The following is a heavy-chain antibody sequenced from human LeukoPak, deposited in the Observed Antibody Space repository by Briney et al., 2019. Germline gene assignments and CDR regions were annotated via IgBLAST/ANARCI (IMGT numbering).Heavy chain of an antibody. CDR2: LYHSGST. CDR3: ARDTYCTNGVCYLDY. V-gene: IGHV4-38-2*02. CDR1: GYFISTGYY. J-gene: IGHJ4*02. Sequence: PSETLSLTSAVSGYFISTGYYWGWIRQPPGKGLEWIGSLYHSGSTYYNPSLKSRVTISVDTSKNHFSLKLSSVTAADTAVYYCARDTYCTNGVCYLDYWGQGTLVTVSS. D-gene: IGHD2-8*01.